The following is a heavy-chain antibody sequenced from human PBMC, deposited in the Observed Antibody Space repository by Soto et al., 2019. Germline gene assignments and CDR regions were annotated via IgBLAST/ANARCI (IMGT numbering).Heavy chain of an antibody. V-gene: IGHV3-30-3*01. CDR2: ISYDGSDK. D-gene: IGHD2-15*01. CDR3: ASDFSMVVVAPGY. Sequence: QVQLVESGGGVIQPGRSLRLSCAASGFTFSSYAMHWVRQAPGKGLELVAVISYDGSDKYYADSVKGRFTISRDNSKDTVYLQMNSLRAEDTAVYYFASDFSMVVVAPGYWGQGTLVTVSS. J-gene: IGHJ4*02. CDR1: GFTFSSYA.